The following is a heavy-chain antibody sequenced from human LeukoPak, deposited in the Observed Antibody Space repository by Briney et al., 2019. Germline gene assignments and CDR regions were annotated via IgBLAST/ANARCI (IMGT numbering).Heavy chain of an antibody. CDR1: GFTFTDFA. CDR3: ATSARTYIGSSLDY. Sequence: GGSLRLSCAASGFTFTDFAMNWVRQAPGKGLEWISRISSDASITSYADPVKDRFTISRDNAKNTLYLQMNSLRAEDTALYYCATSARTYIGSSLDYWGQETLVTVSS. V-gene: IGHV3-74*01. CDR2: ISSDASIT. D-gene: IGHD2-15*01. J-gene: IGHJ4*02.